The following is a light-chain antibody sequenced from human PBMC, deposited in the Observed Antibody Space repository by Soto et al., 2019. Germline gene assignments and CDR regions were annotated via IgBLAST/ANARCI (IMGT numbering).Light chain of an antibody. J-gene: IGKJ1*01. CDR1: QSISTW. V-gene: IGKV1-27*01. CDR3: QKYNSALAT. CDR2: AAS. Sequence: DIQMTQSPSTVSASVGDAVTITCRASQSISTWLAWYQQKPGKVPKLLIYAASTLQSGVPSRFSGSGSGTDFTLTISSLQPEDVATYYCQKYNSALATFGQGTKVEIK.